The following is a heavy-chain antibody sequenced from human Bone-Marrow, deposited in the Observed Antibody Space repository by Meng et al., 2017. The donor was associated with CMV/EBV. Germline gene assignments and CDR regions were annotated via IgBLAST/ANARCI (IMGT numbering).Heavy chain of an antibody. D-gene: IGHD2/OR15-2a*01. CDR1: GFTFSSYG. CDR3: AKDRFDCNSNMCHTLGAMDV. Sequence: GESLKISCAASGFTFSSYGMHWVRQAPGKGLEWVAIIWYDGSNEYYADSVKGRFTISRDNSKNTLYLQMNSLRAEDTAVYYCAKDRFDCNSNMCHTLGAMDVWGQGTTVTVSS. J-gene: IGHJ6*02. V-gene: IGHV3-33*06. CDR2: IWYDGSNE.